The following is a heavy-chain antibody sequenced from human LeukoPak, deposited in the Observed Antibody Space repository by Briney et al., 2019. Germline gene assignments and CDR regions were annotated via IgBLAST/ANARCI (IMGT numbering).Heavy chain of an antibody. J-gene: IGHJ6*03. CDR2: INGSGGDI. Sequence: GGSLRLSCATSDFTSSSYSVSWVRQAPGKGLEWISYINGSGGDIHYADSVKARFSVSRDDAKNSVYLQMNSLRVEDTAVYYCARLQKTLAVVSAPMGKKAIKYYYYMDAWGRGTTVTVSS. D-gene: IGHD2-2*01. V-gene: IGHV3-21*05. CDR1: DFTSSSYS. CDR3: ARLQKTLAVVSAPMGKKAIKYYYYMDA.